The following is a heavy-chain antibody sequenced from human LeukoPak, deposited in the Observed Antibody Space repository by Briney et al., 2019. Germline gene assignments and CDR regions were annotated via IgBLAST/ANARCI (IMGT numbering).Heavy chain of an antibody. D-gene: IGHD3-22*01. Sequence: GGSLRLSCAASGFTFSIYAMSWVRHAPGKGLEWVSAISGSGGSTYYADSVKGRFTIPRGNSKNTLYLQMNSLRAEDTAVYYCAKDWAPYDSSGCYYFDYWGQGTLVTVSS. J-gene: IGHJ4*02. CDR1: GFTFSIYA. CDR3: AKDWAPYDSSGCYYFDY. CDR2: ISGSGGST. V-gene: IGHV3-23*01.